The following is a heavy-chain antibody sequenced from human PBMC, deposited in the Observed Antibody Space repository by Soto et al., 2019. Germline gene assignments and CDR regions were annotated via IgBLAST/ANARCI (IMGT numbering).Heavy chain of an antibody. V-gene: IGHV3-48*01. CDR3: ASTLNSVDCGGDCYSFDY. CDR1: GFTFSSYS. CDR2: ISSSSSTI. Sequence: PGGSLRLSCAASGFTFSSYSMNWVRQAPGKGLEWVSYISSSSSTIYYADSVKGRFTISRDNAKNSLYLQMNSLRAEDTAVYYCASTLNSVDCGGDCYSFDYWGQGTLVTVSS. D-gene: IGHD2-21*02. J-gene: IGHJ4*02.